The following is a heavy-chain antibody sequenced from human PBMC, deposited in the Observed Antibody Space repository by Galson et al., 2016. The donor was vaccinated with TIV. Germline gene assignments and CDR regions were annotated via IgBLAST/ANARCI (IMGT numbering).Heavy chain of an antibody. J-gene: IGHJ5*02. D-gene: IGHD2-21*01. Sequence: SVKVSCKASGYSFTTYAMHWVRQAPGQGLEWMGCINAGNSNIKYSQKFQGRLTITGDAFASTAYMELSSLTFADTAVYYCARPPYCGGDCYKYDRWGQGTLVTVSS. V-gene: IGHV1-3*01. CDR1: GYSFTTYA. CDR2: INAGNSNI. CDR3: ARPPYCGGDCYKYDR.